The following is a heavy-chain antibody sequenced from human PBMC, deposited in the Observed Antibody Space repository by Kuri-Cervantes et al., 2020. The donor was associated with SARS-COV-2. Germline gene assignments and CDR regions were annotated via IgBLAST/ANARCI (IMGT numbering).Heavy chain of an antibody. CDR3: ARASVRGIIITYHSYGMDV. Sequence: ASVKVSCKASGYTFTGYHMHWVRQAPGQGLEWMGWINPNSGGTNYAQKFQGWVTMTRDTSISTAYMELSRLRSDDTAVYYCARASVRGIIITYHSYGMDVWGQGTTVTVSS. J-gene: IGHJ6*02. CDR1: GYTFTGYH. V-gene: IGHV1-2*04. D-gene: IGHD3-10*01. CDR2: INPNSGGT.